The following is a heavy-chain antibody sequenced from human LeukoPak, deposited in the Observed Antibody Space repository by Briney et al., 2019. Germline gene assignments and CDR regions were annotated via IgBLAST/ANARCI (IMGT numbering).Heavy chain of an antibody. CDR3: ATSPVLRFLEWPHGTSYYYMDV. J-gene: IGHJ6*03. CDR1: GDTIRSYY. D-gene: IGHD3-3*01. Sequence: SETLSLTCTVSGDTIRSYYWSWIRQPAGKGLEWIGRMYTGGSTNYNPSLKSRVTISVDTSKNQFSLKLSSVTAADTAVYYCATSPVLRFLEWPHGTSYYYMDVWGKGTTVTVSS. CDR2: MYTGGST. V-gene: IGHV4-4*07.